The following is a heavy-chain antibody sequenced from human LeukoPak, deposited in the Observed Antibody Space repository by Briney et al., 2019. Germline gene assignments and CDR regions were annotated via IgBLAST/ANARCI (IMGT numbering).Heavy chain of an antibody. CDR1: GGSISSSSYY. V-gene: IGHV4-39*06. D-gene: IGHD6-13*01. Sequence: PSETLSLTCTVSGGSISSSSYYWGWIRQPPGKGLECIGSIYYSGSTYYNPSLKSRVTISVDTSKNQFPLKLSFVTAADTAVYYCARGAVGAAAGSFDYWGQGTLVTVSS. CDR3: ARGAVGAAAGSFDY. J-gene: IGHJ4*02. CDR2: IYYSGST.